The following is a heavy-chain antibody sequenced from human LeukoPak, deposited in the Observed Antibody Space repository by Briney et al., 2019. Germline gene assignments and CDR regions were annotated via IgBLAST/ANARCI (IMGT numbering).Heavy chain of an antibody. Sequence: SETLSLTCTVSGGSISSGDYYWSWLRQPPGKGLEWIGYIYYSGSTYYNPSLKSRVTISVDTSKNQFSLKLSSVTAADTAVYYCARVAVVVAATYNWFDPWGQGTLVTGSS. CDR2: IYYSGST. D-gene: IGHD2-15*01. V-gene: IGHV4-30-4*01. CDR3: ARVAVVVAATYNWFDP. J-gene: IGHJ5*02. CDR1: GGSISSGDYY.